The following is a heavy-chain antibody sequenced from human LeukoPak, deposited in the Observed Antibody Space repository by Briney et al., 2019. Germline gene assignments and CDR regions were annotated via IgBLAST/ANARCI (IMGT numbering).Heavy chain of an antibody. J-gene: IGHJ4*01. CDR2: IDTNTGNP. D-gene: IGHD3-22*01. CDR1: GYTFPKYA. CDR3: TNCNDSSGSFAY. Sequence: ASVKVSCKGSGYTFPKYAISWVRQAPGQGLEDMGWIDTNTGNPTYAQGFTGRFVFSLDTSVSTAYLQISSLKAEDSAIYLCTNCNDSSGSFAYRGHRDLVT. V-gene: IGHV7-4-1*02.